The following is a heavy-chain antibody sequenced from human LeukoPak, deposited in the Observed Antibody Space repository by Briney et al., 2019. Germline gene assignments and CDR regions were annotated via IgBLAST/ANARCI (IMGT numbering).Heavy chain of an antibody. Sequence: PGGSLRLSCAASGFTFSSYGMPWVRQAPGKGLEWIAYINHNAEMIFYPDFVKGRFSISRDNAKNSLYLQMNALRYEDTAIYYCARDHDWAFDLWGQGTLVTVSS. D-gene: IGHD3-9*01. CDR2: INHNAEMI. CDR3: ARDHDWAFDL. V-gene: IGHV3-48*02. J-gene: IGHJ4*02. CDR1: GFTFSSYG.